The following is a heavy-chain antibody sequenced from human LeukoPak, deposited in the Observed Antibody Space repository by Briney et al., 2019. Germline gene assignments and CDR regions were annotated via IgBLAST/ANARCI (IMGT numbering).Heavy chain of an antibody. CDR1: GYSFTSYW. CDR3: ARRAGHYYYYMDV. V-gene: IGHV5-51*01. CDR2: IYPGDSHT. Sequence: PGESLKISCKGSGYSFTSYWIGWVRQMPGKGLEWMGIIYPGDSHTRYSPSFQGQVTISADKSISTAYLQWSSLKASDTAMYYCARRAGHYYYYMDVWGKGTTVTVSS. J-gene: IGHJ6*03.